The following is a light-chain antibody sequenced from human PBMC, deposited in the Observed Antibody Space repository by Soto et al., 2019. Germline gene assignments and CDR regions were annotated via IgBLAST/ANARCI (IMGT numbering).Light chain of an antibody. V-gene: IGKV3-15*01. J-gene: IGKJ5*01. CDR1: QSLSTRS. CDR3: QQYNDWPPIT. Sequence: DIVLTPSPGTLSFSPPEKLTLSCRTIQSLSTRSLAWYQQKPGQAPRLLIYDASTRATVIPARFSGSGSGTEFTLTISSLQSEDFAVYYCQQYNDWPPITFGQGTRLEIK. CDR2: DAS.